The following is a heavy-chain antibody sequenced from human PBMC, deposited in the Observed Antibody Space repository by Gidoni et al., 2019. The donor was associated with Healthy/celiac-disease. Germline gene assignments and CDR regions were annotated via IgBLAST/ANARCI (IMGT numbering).Heavy chain of an antibody. Sequence: EVQLVESGGGLVQPGRSLSLSCAASGFTFDDSAMHWVRQAPGKGLEWVSGISWNSGSIGYADSVKGRFTISRDNAKNSLYLQMNSLRAEDTALYYCAKGYCGGDCYLSYYGMDVWGQGTTVTVSS. CDR1: GFTFDDSA. V-gene: IGHV3-9*01. CDR3: AKGYCGGDCYLSYYGMDV. CDR2: ISWNSGSI. D-gene: IGHD2-21*02. J-gene: IGHJ6*02.